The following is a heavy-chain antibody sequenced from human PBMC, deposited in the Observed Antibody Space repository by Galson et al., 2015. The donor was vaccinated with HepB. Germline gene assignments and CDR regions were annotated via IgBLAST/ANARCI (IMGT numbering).Heavy chain of an antibody. CDR1: GFTFSSYA. Sequence: SLRLSCAASGFTFSSYAMHWVRQAPGKGLEWVAFISYDGSNKFYADSVKGRFPISRDNSKNTLYLEMNSLRTEDTAIYYCARGKDYRDVHFDYWGQGTLVTVSS. V-gene: IGHV3-30-3*01. CDR3: ARGKDYRDVHFDY. CDR2: ISYDGSNK. D-gene: IGHD4-11*01. J-gene: IGHJ4*02.